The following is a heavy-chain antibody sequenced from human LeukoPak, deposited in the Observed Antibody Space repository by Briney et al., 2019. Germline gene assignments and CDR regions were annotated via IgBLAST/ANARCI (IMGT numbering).Heavy chain of an antibody. CDR3: ASPHPYYYDSSGYDN. CDR2: INHSGST. J-gene: IGHJ4*02. CDR1: GGSFSGYY. Sequence: SETLSLTCAVYGGSFSGYYGSWIRQPPGKGLEWIGEINHSGSTNYNPSLKSRVTISVDTSKNQSSLKLSSVTAADTAVYYFASPHPYYYDSSGYDNWGQGILVTVSS. D-gene: IGHD3-22*01. V-gene: IGHV4-34*01.